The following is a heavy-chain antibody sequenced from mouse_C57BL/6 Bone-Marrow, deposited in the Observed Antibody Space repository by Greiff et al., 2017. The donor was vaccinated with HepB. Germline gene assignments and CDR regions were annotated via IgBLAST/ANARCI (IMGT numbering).Heavy chain of an antibody. D-gene: IGHD1-1*01. J-gene: IGHJ4*01. CDR1: GYTFTSYG. CDR2: ISPRSGNT. Sequence: QVQLQQSGAELARPGASVKLSCKASGYTFTSYGISWVKQRTGQGLEWIGEISPRSGNTYNNEKFKGKTTLTADKSSSTAYMERRSLTSEDSAVYFCGEVGRDYWGQGTSVTVSS. CDR3: GEVGRDY. V-gene: IGHV1-81*01.